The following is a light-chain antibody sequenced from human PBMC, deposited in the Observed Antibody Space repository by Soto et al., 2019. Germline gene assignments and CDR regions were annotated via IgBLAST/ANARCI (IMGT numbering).Light chain of an antibody. CDR3: HQYGKAPRT. CDR2: GTS. V-gene: IGKV3-20*01. Sequence: GGGGALSCRAIERIYSAYLVWFQQKLGQAPRLLIYGTSSRATDSPDRFSGSGSGTDFTLTISRRDPHDFAVYYFHQYGKAPRTFGQGTRLEIK. J-gene: IGKJ5*01. CDR1: ERIYSAY.